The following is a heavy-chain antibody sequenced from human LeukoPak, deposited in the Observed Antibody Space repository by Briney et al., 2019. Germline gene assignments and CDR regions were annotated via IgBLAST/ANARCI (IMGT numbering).Heavy chain of an antibody. D-gene: IGHD1-1*01. CDR1: GFTFSSYG. V-gene: IGHV3-33*08. CDR3: ARDFTGTEYFDY. J-gene: IGHJ4*02. Sequence: GGSLRLSCAASGFTFSSYGMHWVRQAPGKGLEWVAVIWYDGSNKYYADSVKGRFTISRDNSKNTLYLQMNSLRAEDTAVYYCARDFTGTEYFDYWGQGTLVTVSS. CDR2: IWYDGSNK.